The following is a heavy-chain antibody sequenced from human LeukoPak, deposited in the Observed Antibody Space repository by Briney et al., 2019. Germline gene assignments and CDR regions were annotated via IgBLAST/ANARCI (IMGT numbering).Heavy chain of an antibody. D-gene: IGHD1-26*01. CDR2: INSDGSRA. J-gene: IGHJ4*02. V-gene: IGHV3-74*01. Sequence: GGSLRLSCAASGFTFSNYWMLWVRQAPGKGLEWVSGINSDGSRANYADSVKGRFTISRDNAKNTLYVQLNSLRSEDTAVYYCAKVVSMTSDGGYLPIDYWGQGTLVTVSS. CDR1: GFTFSNYW. CDR3: AKVVSMTSDGGYLPIDY.